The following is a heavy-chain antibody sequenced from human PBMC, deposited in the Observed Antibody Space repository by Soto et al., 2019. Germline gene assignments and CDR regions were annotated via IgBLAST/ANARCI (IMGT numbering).Heavy chain of an antibody. CDR2: IRSKAYGGTT. V-gene: IGHV3-49*03. Sequence: GGSLRLSCTASGFTFGDYAMSWFRQAPGKGLEWVGFIRSKAYGGTTEYAASVKGRFTISRDDSKSIAYLQMNSLKTEDTAVYYCEVFGVENDAFDIWGQGTMVTVSS. CDR1: GFTFGDYA. J-gene: IGHJ3*02. CDR3: EVFGVENDAFDI. D-gene: IGHD3-3*01.